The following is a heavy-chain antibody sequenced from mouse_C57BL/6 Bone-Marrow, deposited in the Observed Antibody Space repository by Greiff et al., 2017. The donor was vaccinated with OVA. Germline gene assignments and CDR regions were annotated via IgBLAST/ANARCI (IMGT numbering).Heavy chain of an antibody. CDR2: IRNKANSYTT. CDR3: ARSYVNFDV. J-gene: IGHJ1*03. D-gene: IGHD1-1*01. Sequence: EVKLVESGGGLVQPGGSLSLSCASSGFTFTDYYMSWVRQPPGKALEWLGFIRNKANSYTTEYSASVKGRFTISRDNSQSILYLQMNALRAEDSATYYCARSYVNFDVWGTGTTVTVSS. V-gene: IGHV7-3*01. CDR1: GFTFTDYY.